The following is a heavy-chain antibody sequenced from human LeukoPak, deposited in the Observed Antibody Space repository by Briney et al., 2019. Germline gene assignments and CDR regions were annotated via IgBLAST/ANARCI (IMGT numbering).Heavy chain of an antibody. V-gene: IGHV4-34*01. CDR1: GGSFSGYY. Sequence: SETLSLTCAVYGGSFSGYYWSWIRQPPGKGREWIGEINHSGSTNYNPSLKSRVTISVDTSKNQFSLKLSSVTAADTAVYYCARGPYCGGDCYPRSPGTNYYYYGMDVWGQGTTVTVSS. CDR2: INHSGST. D-gene: IGHD2-21*02. CDR3: ARGPYCGGDCYPRSPGTNYYYYGMDV. J-gene: IGHJ6*02.